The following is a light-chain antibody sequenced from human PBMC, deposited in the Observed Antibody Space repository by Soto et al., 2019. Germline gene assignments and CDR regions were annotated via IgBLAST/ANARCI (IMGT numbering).Light chain of an antibody. CDR2: GAS. J-gene: IGKJ1*01. CDR3: QQYNNWPPWT. Sequence: EVETAQSPATMSLSPGXXATLSXRASQSVSSNLAWYQQKPGQAPRLLIYGASARATGIPAIFSGGGSGTEFNLTISSMQAKDFAVYYCQQYNNWPPWTFGQGTKVDIK. CDR1: QSVSSN. V-gene: IGKV3-15*01.